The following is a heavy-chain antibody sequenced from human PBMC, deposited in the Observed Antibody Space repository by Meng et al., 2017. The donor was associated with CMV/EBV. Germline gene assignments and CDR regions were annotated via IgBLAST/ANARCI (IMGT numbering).Heavy chain of an antibody. CDR1: GFAFSSSG. D-gene: IGHD3-10*01. CDR2: ISFDGNRK. V-gene: IGHV3-30*02. Sequence: ESRGGVAQLGGSLRLTWHACGFAFSSSGIHWDRQAPGKGLEWMPFISFDGNRKDNADSVKGRFTVSRDNSKNTLYLQMTSLRVEDTAVYYCAKSLRITMVRAMDYWGQGTLVTVSS. J-gene: IGHJ4*02. CDR3: AKSLRITMVRAMDY.